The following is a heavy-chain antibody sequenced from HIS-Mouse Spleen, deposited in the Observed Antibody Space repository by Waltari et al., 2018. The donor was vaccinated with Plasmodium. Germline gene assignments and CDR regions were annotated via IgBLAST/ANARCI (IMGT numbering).Heavy chain of an antibody. CDR2: MKSEGSST. V-gene: IGHV3-74*01. CDR3: ARVGDFWSGYCNDY. D-gene: IGHD3-3*01. Sequence: EVQLVESGGGLVQPGGSLRLSCAASGFTFSSYWMHWVRQAPGKGLVWVARMKSEGSSTSDADSGKGRFTISRDNAKNTLYLQMNSLRAEDTAVYYCARVGDFWSGYCNDYWGQGTLVTVSS. J-gene: IGHJ4*02. CDR1: GFTFSSYW.